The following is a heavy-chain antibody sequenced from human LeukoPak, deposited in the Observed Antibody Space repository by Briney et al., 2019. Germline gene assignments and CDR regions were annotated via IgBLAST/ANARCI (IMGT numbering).Heavy chain of an antibody. J-gene: IGHJ2*01. Sequence: GRSLRLSCAASGFTFDDYAMHCVRQAPGKGLEWVSGISWNSGSIGYADSVKGRFTISRDNAKNSLYLQMNSLRAEDTALYYCAKGGGNYYGSGSYPWYFDLRGRGTLVTVSS. D-gene: IGHD3-10*01. CDR3: AKGGGNYYGSGSYPWYFDL. CDR1: GFTFDDYA. CDR2: ISWNSGSI. V-gene: IGHV3-9*01.